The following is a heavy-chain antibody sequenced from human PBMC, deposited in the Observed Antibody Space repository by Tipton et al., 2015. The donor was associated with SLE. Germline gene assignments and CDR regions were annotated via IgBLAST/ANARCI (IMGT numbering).Heavy chain of an antibody. J-gene: IGHJ3*02. CDR1: GFTFSSYA. Sequence: SLRLSCAASGFTFSSYAMNWVRQAPGKGLEWVSAISGSGGSTYYADSVKGRFTISRDNSKNTLYLQMNSLRAEDTAVYYCAKAYTQGYDAFDIWGQGTMVTVPS. CDR3: AKAYTQGYDAFDI. CDR2: ISGSGGST. V-gene: IGHV3-23*01. D-gene: IGHD1-14*01.